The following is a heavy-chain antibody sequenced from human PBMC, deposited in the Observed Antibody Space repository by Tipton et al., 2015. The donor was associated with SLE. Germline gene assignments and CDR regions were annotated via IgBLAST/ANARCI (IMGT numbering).Heavy chain of an antibody. Sequence: GLVKPSETLSLTCGVYGESFLGYFWTWIRQPPGKGLEWIGESIHSGTTNYNPSLKSRVSISVDTSKSQFSLKLSSVTAADTAVYYCARVAPSEVFDYWGQGTLVTVSS. CDR2: SIHSGTT. J-gene: IGHJ4*02. D-gene: IGHD2-15*01. V-gene: IGHV4-34*12. CDR3: ARVAPSEVFDY. CDR1: GESFLGYF.